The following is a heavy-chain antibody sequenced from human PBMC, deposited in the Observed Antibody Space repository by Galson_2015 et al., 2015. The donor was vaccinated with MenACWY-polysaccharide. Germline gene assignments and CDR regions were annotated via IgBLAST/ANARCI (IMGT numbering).Heavy chain of an antibody. V-gene: IGHV3-23*01. CDR2: ISASSGNT. CDR3: AHVTVTTFY. D-gene: IGHD4-17*01. J-gene: IGHJ4*02. CDR1: GFTFSSYA. Sequence: SLRLSCAASGFTFSSYAMSWVRQAPGKGLEWVSAISASSGNTYYADSVRGRFTISRDKSKCTLYLQMNSLRVEDTATYYCAHVTVTTFYWGQGTLVTVSS.